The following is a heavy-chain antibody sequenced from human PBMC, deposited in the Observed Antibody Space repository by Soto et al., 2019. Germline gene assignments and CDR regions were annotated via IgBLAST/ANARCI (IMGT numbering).Heavy chain of an antibody. CDR2: LSKDGANE. J-gene: IGHJ4*02. Sequence: GGSLRLSCTASGFILSNYAMNWVRQAPGKGLEWVSTLSKDGANEYYADSVKGRFTISRDGSKNTLYLQMNSLRAEDTAMYYCAKDPSTGSADYWGQGTQVTVSS. D-gene: IGHD3-9*01. CDR1: GFILSNYA. V-gene: IGHV3-23*01. CDR3: AKDPSTGSADY.